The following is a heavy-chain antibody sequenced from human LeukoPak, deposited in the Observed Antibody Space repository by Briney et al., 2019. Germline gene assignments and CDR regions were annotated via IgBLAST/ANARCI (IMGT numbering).Heavy chain of an antibody. D-gene: IGHD3-10*01. V-gene: IGHV4-34*01. CDR1: GGSFSGYY. Sequence: KPSETLSLTCAVYGGSFSGYYWSWIRQPPGKGLEWIGEINHSGSTNYNPSLKSRVTISVDTSKNQFSLKLSSVTAADTAVYYCARRSRGSLWFGESIPRPTVTPFDYWGQGTLVTVSS. CDR3: ARRSRGSLWFGESIPRPTVTPFDY. CDR2: INHSGST. J-gene: IGHJ4*02.